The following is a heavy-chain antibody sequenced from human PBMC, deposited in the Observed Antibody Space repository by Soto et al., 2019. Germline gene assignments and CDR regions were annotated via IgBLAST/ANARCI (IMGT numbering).Heavy chain of an antibody. CDR1: GGSISSYY. CDR3: ARLGTTDYYYYYMDV. CDR2: IYYSGST. V-gene: IGHV4-59*08. J-gene: IGHJ6*03. Sequence: SETLSLTCTVSGGSISSYYWSWIRQPPGKGLEWIGYIYYSGSTNYNPSLKSRVTISVDTSKNQFSLKLSSVTAADTAVYYCARLGTTDYYYYYMDVWGKGTTVTVSS. D-gene: IGHD4-17*01.